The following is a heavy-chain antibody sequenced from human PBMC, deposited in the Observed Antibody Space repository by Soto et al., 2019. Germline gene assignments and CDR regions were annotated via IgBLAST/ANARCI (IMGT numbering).Heavy chain of an antibody. Sequence: QVQLVQSGAEVKKPGSSVKVSCKASGGTFSSYAISWVRQAPGQGLEWMGGIIPIFGTADYAQKFQGRVTITADESTHTAYMELSSLRSEDTAVYYCASHSGSSPEGRYYYGMDVWGQGTTVTVSS. J-gene: IGHJ6*02. CDR2: IIPIFGTA. CDR3: ASHSGSSPEGRYYYGMDV. CDR1: GGTFSSYA. V-gene: IGHV1-69*12. D-gene: IGHD1-26*01.